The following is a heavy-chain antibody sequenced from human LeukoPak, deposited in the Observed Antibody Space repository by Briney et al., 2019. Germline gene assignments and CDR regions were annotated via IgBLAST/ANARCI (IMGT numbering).Heavy chain of an antibody. D-gene: IGHD4-17*01. CDR1: GFTVSSNY. CDR2: IYSGGST. J-gene: IGHJ6*03. CDR3: ARDTTEYYYYMDV. V-gene: IGHV3-53*01. Sequence: GGSLRLSCAASGFTVSSNYMSWVRQAPGRGLEWVSVIYSGGSTYYADSVKGRFTISRDSSKNTLYLQMNSLRAEDTAVYYCARDTTEYYYYMDVWGKGTTVTVSS.